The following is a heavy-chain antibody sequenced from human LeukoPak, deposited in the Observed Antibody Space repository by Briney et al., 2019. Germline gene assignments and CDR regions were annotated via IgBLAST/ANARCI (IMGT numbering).Heavy chain of an antibody. J-gene: IGHJ4*02. V-gene: IGHV3-74*01. Sequence: GGSLRLSCGASGFTFGIYWMHWVRQALGKGLVWVSGINSVGGTTNYADSVRGRFTVYIDNAKNTLYMQMNSQRAEDTAVYYGAKGFRGTGWYGRYYFDYWGQGTLVTVSS. CDR2: INSVGGTT. D-gene: IGHD6-19*01. CDR1: GFTFGIYW. CDR3: AKGFRGTGWYGRYYFDY.